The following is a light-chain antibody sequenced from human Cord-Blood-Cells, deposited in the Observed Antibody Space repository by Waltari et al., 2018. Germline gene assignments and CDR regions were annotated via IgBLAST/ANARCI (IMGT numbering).Light chain of an antibody. V-gene: IGLV2-23*02. J-gene: IGLJ3*02. Sequence: PRQSITISRPGTSSDVGSYNFVSWYQQHPGKAPKLMIYEVSKRPSGVSNRFSGSKSGNTASLTISGLQAEDEADYYCCSYAGSSWVFGGGTKLTVL. CDR3: CSYAGSSWV. CDR2: EVS. CDR1: SSDVGSYNF.